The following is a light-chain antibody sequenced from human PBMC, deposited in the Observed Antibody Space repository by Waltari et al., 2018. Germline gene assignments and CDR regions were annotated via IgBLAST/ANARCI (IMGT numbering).Light chain of an antibody. J-gene: IGLJ1*01. V-gene: IGLV1-40*01. CDR1: GSTTAAGSA. CDR2: QNT. CDR3: QSYDSSLSRSV. Sequence: QSVLTPPPSVSGAPGQRVTLSCTGRGSTTAAGSASHWYQQLPGTAPQLLIYQNTNRPSGVPDRFSGSKSGSSASLAITGLQADDEADYYCQSYDSSLSRSVFGAGTTVTVL.